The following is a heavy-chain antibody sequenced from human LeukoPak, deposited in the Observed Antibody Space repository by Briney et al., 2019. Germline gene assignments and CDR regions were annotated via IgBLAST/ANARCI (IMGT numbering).Heavy chain of an antibody. V-gene: IGHV4-39*07. CDR3: AISDGYCTTTTCYNPFDY. D-gene: IGHD2-2*02. J-gene: IGHJ4*02. CDR2: IYYTGTS. Sequence: SETLSLTCTVSGGSISGSNSYWGWIRQPPGEGLEWIGNIYYTGTSYSNPFLKSRLTMSVDTSKNLFSMKLSSVTAADTAVYYCAISDGYCTTTTCYNPFDYWGQGTLVTVSS. CDR1: GGSISGSNSY.